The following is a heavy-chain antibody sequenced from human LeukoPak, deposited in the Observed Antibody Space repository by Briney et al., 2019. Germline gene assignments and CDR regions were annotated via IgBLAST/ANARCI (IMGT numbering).Heavy chain of an antibody. Sequence: ASVKVSCMASGYTFTSYDINCVRQATGQGLEWMGWMNPNSGNTGYAQKFQGRVTMTRNTSISTAYMELRSLRSEDTAVYYCARAYYYGSGSQMGAFDIWGQGTMVTVSS. J-gene: IGHJ3*02. CDR3: ARAYYYGSGSQMGAFDI. V-gene: IGHV1-8*01. D-gene: IGHD3-10*01. CDR2: MNPNSGNT. CDR1: GYTFTSYD.